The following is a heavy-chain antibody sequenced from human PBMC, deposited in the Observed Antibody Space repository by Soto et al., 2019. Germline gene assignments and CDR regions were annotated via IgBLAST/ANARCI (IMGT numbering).Heavy chain of an antibody. CDR1: GGSITNHY. CDR2: SYYNGNT. D-gene: IGHD7-27*01. J-gene: IGHJ4*02. V-gene: IGHV4-59*11. CDR3: TRANWYSEY. Sequence: QVQLQESGPGLVKPSETLSLTCTVSGGSITNHYWCWIRQPPGKGLEWIGYSYYNGNTNYNPSLKSRVTISVDTSRNQISLKLTTVTTADTAVYYCTRANWYSEYWGQGTLGTVSS.